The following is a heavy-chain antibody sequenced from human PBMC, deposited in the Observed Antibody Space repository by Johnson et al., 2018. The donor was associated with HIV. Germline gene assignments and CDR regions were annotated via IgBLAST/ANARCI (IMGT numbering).Heavy chain of an antibody. D-gene: IGHD6-6*01. Sequence: QVQLVESGGGVVQPGRSLRLSCAASGFTFSSYGMHWVRQAPGKGLEWVAVISFDGNNKYYADSVKGRFTISRDNSKNTLYLQMNSLRAEDTAVYYCARDRGSSSLDAFDIWGQGTMVTVSS. V-gene: IGHV3-30*03. CDR3: ARDRGSSSLDAFDI. J-gene: IGHJ3*02. CDR1: GFTFSSYG. CDR2: ISFDGNNK.